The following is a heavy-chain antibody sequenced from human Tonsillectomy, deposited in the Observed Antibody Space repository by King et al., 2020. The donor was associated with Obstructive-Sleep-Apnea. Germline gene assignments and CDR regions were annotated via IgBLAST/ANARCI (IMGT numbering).Heavy chain of an antibody. CDR3: ANSRGGYYYSEGGRFDY. V-gene: IGHV3-9*01. CDR1: GFTFDDYA. Sequence: VQLVESGGGLVQPGRSLRLSCAASGFTFDDYAMHWVRQAPGKGLEWVSGISWNSGSIGYADSVKGRFTISRDNAKNSLYLQMNSLRAEDTALYYCANSRGGYYYSEGGRFDYWGQGTLVTVSS. D-gene: IGHD3-22*01. J-gene: IGHJ4*02. CDR2: ISWNSGSI.